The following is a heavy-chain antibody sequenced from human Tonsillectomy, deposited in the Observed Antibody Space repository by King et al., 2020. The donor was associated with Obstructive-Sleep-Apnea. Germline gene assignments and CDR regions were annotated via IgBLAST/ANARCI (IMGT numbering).Heavy chain of an antibody. CDR2: IFSNDEK. Sequence: VTLKESGPVLVQPTETLTLTCTVSGFSLSDALMGVSWIRQPPGKALEWLTHIFSNDEKSYSTSLKSRLTISKDTSKSQVVLTMTNVDPVDTATYYCARRTKYGSGTYIDFDYWGQGTLVTVSS. V-gene: IGHV2-26*01. CDR1: GFSLSDALMG. D-gene: IGHD3-10*01. J-gene: IGHJ4*02. CDR3: ARRTKYGSGTYIDFDY.